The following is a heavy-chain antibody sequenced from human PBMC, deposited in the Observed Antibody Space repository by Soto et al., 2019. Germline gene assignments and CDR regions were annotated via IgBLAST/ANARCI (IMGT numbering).Heavy chain of an antibody. CDR2: IHQSEST. CDR1: GGSISSNSS. CDR3: ARTSYYDSTGYYNMDV. D-gene: IGHD3-22*01. Sequence: SETLSVTCTISGGSISSNSSWTWGRPSPGKGLEWIGEIHQSESTNYNPSLNSRVTISVDKSKNQFSLKLTSVTAADTADYYCARTSYYDSTGYYNMDVWGQGTTVTVSS. J-gene: IGHJ6*02. V-gene: IGHV4-4*02.